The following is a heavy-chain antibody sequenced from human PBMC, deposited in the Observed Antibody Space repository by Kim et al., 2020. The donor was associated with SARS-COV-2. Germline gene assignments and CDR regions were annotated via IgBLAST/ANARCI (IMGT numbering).Heavy chain of an antibody. J-gene: IGHJ6*02. CDR3: ARWAADGMDV. CDR2: TT. Sequence: TTNYNPSRKSRVTISVDTSKNQFSLKLSSVTAADTAVYYCARWAADGMDVWGQGTTVTVSS. V-gene: IGHV4-4*09.